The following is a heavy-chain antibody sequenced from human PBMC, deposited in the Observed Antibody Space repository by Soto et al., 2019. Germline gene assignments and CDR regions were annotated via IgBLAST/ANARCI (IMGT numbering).Heavy chain of an antibody. J-gene: IGHJ4*02. Sequence: SVKVSFHASVYTFTGYYMHWVRQAPGQGLEWMGWINPNSGGTNYAQKFQGRVTMTRDTSISTAYMELSRLRSDDTAVYYCASLKSTATGPFDYWGQGTLVTVSS. D-gene: IGHD5-18*01. CDR2: INPNSGGT. CDR1: VYTFTGYY. V-gene: IGHV1-2*02. CDR3: ASLKSTATGPFDY.